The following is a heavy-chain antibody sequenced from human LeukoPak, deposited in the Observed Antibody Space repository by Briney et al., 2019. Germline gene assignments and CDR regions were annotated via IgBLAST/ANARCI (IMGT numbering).Heavy chain of an antibody. Sequence: GGSPRLSCAASGFIFSGYAMSWVRQAPGKGLEWVSSISGSGADTYYADSVMGRFTISRDNSKNTLSLQMSSLRAEDTAIYYCAQGRWGGSGTYYLFDHWGQGDLVTVSS. CDR2: ISGSGADT. CDR3: AQGRWGGSGTYYLFDH. CDR1: GFIFSGYA. J-gene: IGHJ4*02. V-gene: IGHV3-23*01. D-gene: IGHD3-10*01.